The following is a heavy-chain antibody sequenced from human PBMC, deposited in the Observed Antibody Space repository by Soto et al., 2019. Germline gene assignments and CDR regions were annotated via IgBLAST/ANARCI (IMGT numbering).Heavy chain of an antibody. V-gene: IGHV3-23*01. CDR3: AKGIYGSGSYFHYYGMDV. Sequence: EVQLLESGGGLVQPGGSLRLSCVASGFTSGNYAMTWVRRAPGKGLEWVSVISGSGGTTYYADSVKGRFTISRDNSKNTLYLQMDSLRAEDTALYYCAKGIYGSGSYFHYYGMDVWGQGTTVTVSS. D-gene: IGHD3-10*01. CDR2: ISGSGGTT. CDR1: GFTSGNYA. J-gene: IGHJ6*02.